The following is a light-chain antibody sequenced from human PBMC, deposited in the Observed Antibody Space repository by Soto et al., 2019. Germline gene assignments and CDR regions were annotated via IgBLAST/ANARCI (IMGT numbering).Light chain of an antibody. CDR3: QQFNSFPLT. J-gene: IGKJ4*01. Sequence: DIQMTQPPSTLSASVGDRVTITCRASQSISSWLAWYQQKPGKAPKLLIYKASGLESGVPSRFSGSGSATEFTLTISSLQPDDFATYYCQQFNSFPLTFGGGTKVDIK. CDR2: KAS. V-gene: IGKV1-5*03. CDR1: QSISSW.